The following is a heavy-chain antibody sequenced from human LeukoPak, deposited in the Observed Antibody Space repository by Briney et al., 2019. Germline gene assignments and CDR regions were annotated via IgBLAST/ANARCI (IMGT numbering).Heavy chain of an antibody. D-gene: IGHD6-19*01. J-gene: IGHJ4*02. V-gene: IGHV3-23*01. CDR2: ISGSGGST. Sequence: AGSLRLSCAAFRFTFSSYAMSWVRQAPGKGLEWVSSISGSGGSTYYADSVKGRFTISSDNSKNTLYLQMNSLRAGDTAIYYCAKKGYSTGWYTDYWGQGTLVTVSS. CDR1: RFTFSSYA. CDR3: AKKGYSTGWYTDY.